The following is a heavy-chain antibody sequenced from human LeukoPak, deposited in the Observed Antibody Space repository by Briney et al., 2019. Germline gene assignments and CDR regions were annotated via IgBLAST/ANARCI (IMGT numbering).Heavy chain of an antibody. V-gene: IGHV4-39*07. CDR3: ARFDGNLYYFDY. J-gene: IGHJ4*02. Sequence: PSETLSLTCSVSDGSISNNGRYWAWIRQSPGKGLEWIGSIYHTGFTNYNPSLESRVTISVDTSKNQFSLKLTSVSAADTAMYYCARFDGNLYYFDYWGQGTLVTVSS. CDR1: DGSISNNGRY. CDR2: IYHTGFT. D-gene: IGHD5-24*01.